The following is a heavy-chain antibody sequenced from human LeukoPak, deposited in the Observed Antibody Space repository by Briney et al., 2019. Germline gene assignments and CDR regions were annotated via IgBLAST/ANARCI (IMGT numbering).Heavy chain of an antibody. J-gene: IGHJ6*02. V-gene: IGHV5-51*01. CDR2: IYHGDSDA. CDR3: AVKTGTTPYYYGMDV. D-gene: IGHD1-7*01. Sequence: GESLKISCKGSGYSTTNYWIGWVRQMPGKGLEWMGIIYHGDSDARYSVYFQGRVTISADKSISTAYLQWSSLKASDTAMYYCAVKTGTTPYYYGMDVWGQGTTVTVSS. CDR1: GYSTTNYW.